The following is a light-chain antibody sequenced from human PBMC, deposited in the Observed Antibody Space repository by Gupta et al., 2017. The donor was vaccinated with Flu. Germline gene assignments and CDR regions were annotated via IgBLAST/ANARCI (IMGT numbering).Light chain of an antibody. J-gene: IGKJ1*01. Sequence: EIVMTQSPATLSVSPGERATLSCRASQSVSSNLVWYQHKPGQAPRLLIYGASTRATGVPARFSGSGSGTEFTLTITSRQPEDFAIYYCQQYNKWPMWTFGQGTKVEI. CDR1: QSVSSN. CDR2: GAS. CDR3: QQYNKWPMWT. V-gene: IGKV3-15*01.